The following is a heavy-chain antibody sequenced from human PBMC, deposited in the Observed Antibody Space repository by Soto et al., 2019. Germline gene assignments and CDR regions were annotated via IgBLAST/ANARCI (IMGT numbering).Heavy chain of an antibody. J-gene: IGHJ6*02. Sequence: PSETLSLTCAAYGGSFSGYYWTWIRQPPGKGLEWIGEINHSGTINFYPSLKSRLTISLDTSKKHFSLKLSSVTDADTAAYYCARADRTLVTSYSLDVWGQGTTVTVSS. D-gene: IGHD2-21*02. V-gene: IGHV4-34*01. CDR1: GGSFSGYY. CDR2: INHSGTI. CDR3: ARADRTLVTSYSLDV.